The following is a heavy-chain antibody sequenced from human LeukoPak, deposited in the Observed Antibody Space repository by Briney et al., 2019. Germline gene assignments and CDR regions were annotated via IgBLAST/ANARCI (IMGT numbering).Heavy chain of an antibody. D-gene: IGHD2-15*01. CDR2: MCAYNGNT. CDR1: GYTFTSYS. J-gene: IGHJ4*02. CDR3: ARASYCSDGSCYSDY. Sequence: ASVKVSCKASGYTFTSYSISWVRQAPGQGPEWMGWMCAYNGNTIYAQKVKGRVTMTTDTSTSTAYMELRSLKSDDTAVYYCARASYCSDGSCYSDYWGQGTLVTVSS. V-gene: IGHV1-18*01.